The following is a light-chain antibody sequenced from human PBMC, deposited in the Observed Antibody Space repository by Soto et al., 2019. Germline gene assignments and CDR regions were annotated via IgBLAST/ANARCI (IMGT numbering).Light chain of an antibody. CDR3: QQYNSWPLT. Sequence: EIVMRQSPATLSVSKGEGATLSCRASQSVNSNLAWYQHKPGQAPSLLIYGTSTRATGFPARFSGSGSGTEFTLTISSLQSEDFALYYCQQYNSWPLTFGGGTKVEIK. V-gene: IGKV3-15*01. CDR2: GTS. J-gene: IGKJ4*01. CDR1: QSVNSN.